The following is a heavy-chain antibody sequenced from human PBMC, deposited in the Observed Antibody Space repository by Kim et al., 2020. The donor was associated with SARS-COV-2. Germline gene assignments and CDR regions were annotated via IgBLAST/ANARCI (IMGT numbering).Heavy chain of an antibody. J-gene: IGHJ6*02. Sequence: FQGRVTITRDTSASTAYMELSSLRSEDTAVYYCARDDGSGSYFIGSMDVWGQGTTVTVSS. CDR3: ARDDGSGSYFIGSMDV. D-gene: IGHD3-10*01. V-gene: IGHV1-3*01.